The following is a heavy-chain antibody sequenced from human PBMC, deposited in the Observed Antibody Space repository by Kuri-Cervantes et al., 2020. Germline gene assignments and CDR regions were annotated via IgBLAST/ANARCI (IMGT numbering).Heavy chain of an antibody. CDR3: ARGLRYCSSTSCYGGNWFDP. CDR2: IYPGDSDT. V-gene: IGHV5-51*01. D-gene: IGHD2-2*01. CDR1: GYIFTRYW. Sequence: GESLKISCKGSGYIFTRYWIGWVRQMPGKGLEWMGIIYPGDSDTRYSPSFQGQVTISADKSISTAYLQWSSLKASDTAMYYCARGLRYCSSTSCYGGNWFDPWGQGTLVTVSS. J-gene: IGHJ5*02.